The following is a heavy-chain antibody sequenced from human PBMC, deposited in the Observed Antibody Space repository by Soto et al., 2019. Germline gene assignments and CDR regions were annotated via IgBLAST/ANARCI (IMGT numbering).Heavy chain of an antibody. Sequence: EVQLVESGGGLVQPGGSLRLSCAASGFTFSGSAMHWVRQASGRGLEWIGRIRNKVNSYATRYAASVTGRFTISRDDSKNMDYLHLNSLNTGDTAVYFSTSLPDIDGGVGGRYLELWDRGTLVTVSP. CDR1: GFTFSGSA. V-gene: IGHV3-73*02. D-gene: IGHD4-17*01. J-gene: IGHJ2*01. CDR3: TSLPDIDGGVGGRYLEL. CDR2: IRNKVNSYAT.